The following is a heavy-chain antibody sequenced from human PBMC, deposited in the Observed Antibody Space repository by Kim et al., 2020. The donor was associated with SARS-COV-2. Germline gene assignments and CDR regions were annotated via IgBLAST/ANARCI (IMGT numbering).Heavy chain of an antibody. V-gene: IGHV1-69*13. D-gene: IGHD2-15*01. CDR2: IIPIFGTA. J-gene: IGHJ4*02. CDR3: ARGYGGNDYYFDY. Sequence: SVKVSCKASGGTFSSYAISWVRQAPGQGLEWMGGIIPIFGTANYAQKFQGRVTITADESTSTAYMELNSLRSEDTAVYYCARGYGGNDYYFDYWGQGTLVTVSS. CDR1: GGTFSSYA.